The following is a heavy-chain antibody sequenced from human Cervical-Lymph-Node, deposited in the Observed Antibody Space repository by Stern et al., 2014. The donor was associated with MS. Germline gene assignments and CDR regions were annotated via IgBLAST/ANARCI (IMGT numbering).Heavy chain of an antibody. CDR3: ARDLSPGCSSLICNGDYLYGMDV. CDR1: GRTFSSNA. Sequence: QVQLVQSGAEVKKPGSSVRVSCKASGRTFSSNAIHWVRQAPGQGLEWMGGIIPIFGRVNYAQKFQDRVTIIADEGTRTVYMEVKRLTSEDTAVYFCARDLSPGCSSLICNGDYLYGMDVWGQGTTVSVS. J-gene: IGHJ6*02. CDR2: IIPIFGRV. V-gene: IGHV1-69*01. D-gene: IGHD6-13*01.